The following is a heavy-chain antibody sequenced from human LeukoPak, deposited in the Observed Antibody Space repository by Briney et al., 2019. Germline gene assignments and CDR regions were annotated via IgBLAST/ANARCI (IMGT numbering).Heavy chain of an antibody. CDR1: GFTFSSYA. CDR3: ARDPTQNYYDSSGYYYGFDY. D-gene: IGHD3-22*01. Sequence: PGRSLRLSCAASGFTFSSYAMHWVRQAPGKGLEWVAVISYDGSNKYYANSVKGRFTISRDNSKNTLYLQMNSLRAEDTAVYYCARDPTQNYYDSSGYYYGFDYWGQGTLVTVSS. CDR2: ISYDGSNK. V-gene: IGHV3-30-3*01. J-gene: IGHJ4*02.